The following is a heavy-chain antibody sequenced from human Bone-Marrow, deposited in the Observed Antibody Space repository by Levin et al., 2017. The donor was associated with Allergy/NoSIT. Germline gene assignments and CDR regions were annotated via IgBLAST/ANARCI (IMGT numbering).Heavy chain of an antibody. J-gene: IGHJ4*02. CDR2: ISSNSGYK. Sequence: GGSLRLSCAASGFSFSRFSMHWVRQAPGKGLEWVASISSNSGYKYYGNAVRGRFTISRDYSLYLQMDSLRGEDTGIDYCARRTGDYDRPFDLWGQGAVVTVSS. D-gene: IGHD4-17*01. CDR1: GFSFSRFS. CDR3: ARRTGDYDRPFDL. V-gene: IGHV3-21*01.